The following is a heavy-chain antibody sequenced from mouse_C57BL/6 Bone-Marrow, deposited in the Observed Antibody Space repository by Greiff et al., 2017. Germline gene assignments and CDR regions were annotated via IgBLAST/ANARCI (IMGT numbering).Heavy chain of an antibody. V-gene: IGHV1-69*01. CDR2: IDPSDSYT. CDR3: AREGARSYWYFDV. CDR1: GYTFTSYW. Sequence: VKLQQPGAELVMPGASVKLSCKASGYTFTSYWMHWVKQRPGQGLEWIGEIDPSDSYTNYNQKFKGKSTLTVDKSSSTAYMQLSSLTSEDAAVYYCAREGARSYWYFDVWGTGTTVTVSS. J-gene: IGHJ1*03.